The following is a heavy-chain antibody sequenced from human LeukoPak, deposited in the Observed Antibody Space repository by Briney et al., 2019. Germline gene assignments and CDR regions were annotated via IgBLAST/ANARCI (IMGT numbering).Heavy chain of an antibody. D-gene: IGHD1-26*01. Sequence: PGGSLRLSCAASGFXFSSYWIHWVRQTPGKGLMWISRMNSDRRSATYADSVKGRFTISRDNAKNTLYLQMSSLRAEDTAVYYCARDSRGSLDAFDIRGQGTMVTVSS. V-gene: IGHV3-74*01. CDR1: GFXFSSYW. CDR2: MNSDRRSA. CDR3: ARDSRGSLDAFDI. J-gene: IGHJ3*02.